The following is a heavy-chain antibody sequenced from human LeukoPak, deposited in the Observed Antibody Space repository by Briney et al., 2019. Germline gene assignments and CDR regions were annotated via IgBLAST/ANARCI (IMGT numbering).Heavy chain of an antibody. Sequence: SETLSLTCTDSGDSISSFYWSWIRQPAGKGLEWIRRIYTSGSTNYNPSLRSRVTMSVDTSKNLFSLKLSSVTAADTAVYYCASEYYHDTSGYYSLAYWGQGTLVTVSS. D-gene: IGHD3-22*01. V-gene: IGHV4-4*07. CDR3: ASEYYHDTSGYYSLAY. J-gene: IGHJ4*02. CDR2: IYTSGST. CDR1: GDSISSFY.